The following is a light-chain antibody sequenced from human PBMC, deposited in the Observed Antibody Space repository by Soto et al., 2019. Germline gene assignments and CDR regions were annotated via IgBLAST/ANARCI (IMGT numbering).Light chain of an antibody. Sequence: EIVLTQSPGTLSLSPGERATLFCRASQSVSSSYLAWYQQKPGQAPRLLIYGASSRATGIPDRFSGSGSGTDFTLTISRLEPEDLAVYYCQRYGSSPPWTFGQGTKVDIK. CDR2: GAS. J-gene: IGKJ1*01. CDR3: QRYGSSPPWT. CDR1: QSVSSSY. V-gene: IGKV3-20*01.